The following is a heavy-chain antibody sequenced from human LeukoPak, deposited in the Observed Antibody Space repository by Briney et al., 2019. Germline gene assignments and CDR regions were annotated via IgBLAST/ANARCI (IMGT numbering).Heavy chain of an antibody. CDR2: IYSSGNT. V-gene: IGHV4-59*01. J-gene: IGHJ4*02. D-gene: IGHD3-10*01. CDR1: GGSISGYY. CDR3: ARELGTYYNAFDY. Sequence: SETLSLTCTVSGGSISGYYWNWLRQPPGKGLEWIANIYSSGNTLYNSSLKSRVAISVDTSKNQFSLKLSSVTAADTAVYYCARELGTYYNAFDYWGQGTLVTVSS.